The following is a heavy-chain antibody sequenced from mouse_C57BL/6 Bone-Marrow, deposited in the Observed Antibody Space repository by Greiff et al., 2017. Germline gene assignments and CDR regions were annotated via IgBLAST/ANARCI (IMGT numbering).Heavy chain of an antibody. V-gene: IGHV1-7*01. CDR1: GYTFTSYW. Sequence: QVQLKESGAELAKPGASVKLSCKASGYTFTSYWMHWVKQRPGQGLEWIGYINPSSGFTKSNQKFKDKATLTADKSSSTASMQLSSLTYEDSAVYYCAIDPGFAYWGQGTLVTVSA. CDR2: INPSSGFT. J-gene: IGHJ3*01. CDR3: AIDPGFAY.